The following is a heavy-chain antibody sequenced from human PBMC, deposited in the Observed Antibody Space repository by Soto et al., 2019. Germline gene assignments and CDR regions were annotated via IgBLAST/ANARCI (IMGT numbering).Heavy chain of an antibody. D-gene: IGHD6-13*01. Sequence: QVQLVESGGDVVQPGRSLRLSCTASGFTFSTYTMHWVRQSPGKGLEWLAFISDDGDNRYYAESVRGRFTISRDNSKNTLYLQMDSLRPEDTAVYYCARGGPIAAAGNNWFDPWGQGTLVTVSS. CDR1: GFTFSTYT. V-gene: IGHV3-30-3*01. CDR3: ARGGPIAAAGNNWFDP. J-gene: IGHJ5*02. CDR2: ISDDGDNR.